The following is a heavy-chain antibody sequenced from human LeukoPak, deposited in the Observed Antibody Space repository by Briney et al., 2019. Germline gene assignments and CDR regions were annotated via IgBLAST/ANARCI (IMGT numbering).Heavy chain of an antibody. CDR3: ARQVNSRRIAAAGTLRTRSWFDP. D-gene: IGHD6-13*01. CDR1: GGSVSRSPYY. J-gene: IGHJ5*02. CDR2: MYYSGST. V-gene: IGHV4-39*01. Sequence: SETLSLTCTVSGGSVSRSPYYWGWIRQPPGKGLEWIGNMYYSGSTNYNPSLKSRVTISVDTSKNQFSLKLSSVTAADTAVYYCARQVNSRRIAAAGTLRTRSWFDPWGQGTLVTVSS.